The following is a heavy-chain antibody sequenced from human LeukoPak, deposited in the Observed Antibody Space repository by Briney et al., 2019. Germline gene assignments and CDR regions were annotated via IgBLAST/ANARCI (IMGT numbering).Heavy chain of an antibody. D-gene: IGHD4-17*01. CDR3: ARRTVTTSRRSDFDY. CDR2: VSSDGSDK. V-gene: IGHV3-30*04. Sequence: GRSLRLSCAASGFTFSSYSMDWVRQAPGKGLEWVADVSSDGSDKYYAESVKGRFTISRDNSKNTLYLQMNSLRAEDTAVYYCARRTVTTSRRSDFDYWGQGTLVTVSS. CDR1: GFTFSSYS. J-gene: IGHJ4*02.